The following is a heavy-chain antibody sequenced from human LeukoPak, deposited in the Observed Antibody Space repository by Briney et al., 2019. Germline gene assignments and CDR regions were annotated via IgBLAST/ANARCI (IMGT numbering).Heavy chain of an antibody. CDR2: IYYSGST. J-gene: IGHJ6*02. V-gene: IGHV4-59*08. Sequence: SETLSLACTVSGGSISSYYWSWIRQPPGKGLEWIGYIYYSGSTNYNPSLKSRVTISVDTSKNQFSLKLSSVTAADTAVYYCARLTMVRGVLYGMDVWGQGTTVTVSS. CDR3: ARLTMVRGVLYGMDV. CDR1: GGSISSYY. D-gene: IGHD3-10*01.